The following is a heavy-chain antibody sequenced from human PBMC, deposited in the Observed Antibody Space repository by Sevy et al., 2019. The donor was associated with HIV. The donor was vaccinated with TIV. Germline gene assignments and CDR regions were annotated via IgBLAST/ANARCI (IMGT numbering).Heavy chain of an antibody. D-gene: IGHD4-17*01. Sequence: SETLSLTCTVSGGSISSGNYYWSWIRQSAGKEMQWIGRIHTSGSTNYTPSLKSRVTISFSSSKNQFSLKLDSVTAADTATYYCTRSDYGDFLFDHWGQGTQVTVSS. V-gene: IGHV4-61*02. J-gene: IGHJ4*02. CDR2: IHTSGST. CDR3: TRSDYGDFLFDH. CDR1: GGSISSGNYY.